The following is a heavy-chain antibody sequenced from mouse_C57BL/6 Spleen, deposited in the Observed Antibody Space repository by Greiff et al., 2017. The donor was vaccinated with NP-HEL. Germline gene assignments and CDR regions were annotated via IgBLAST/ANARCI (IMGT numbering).Heavy chain of an antibody. CDR1: GYAFTNYL. Sequence: QVQLQQSGAELVRPGTSVKVSCKASGYAFTNYLIEWVKQRPGQGLEWIGVINPGSGGTNYNEKFKGKATLTADKSSSTAYMQLSSLTSEDSAVYCCARDYDYDERGFDDWGQGTTLTVSS. CDR2: INPGSGGT. D-gene: IGHD2-4*01. CDR3: ARDYDYDERGFDD. J-gene: IGHJ2*01. V-gene: IGHV1-54*01.